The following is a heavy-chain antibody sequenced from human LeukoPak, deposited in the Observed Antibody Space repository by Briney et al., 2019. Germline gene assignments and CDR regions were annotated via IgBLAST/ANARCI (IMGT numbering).Heavy chain of an antibody. CDR3: ARWEGFSPDGYTIMRYFDL. CDR2: IYYSGST. V-gene: IGHV4-59*01. CDR1: GGSISSYY. J-gene: IGHJ2*01. D-gene: IGHD5-24*01. Sequence: SETLSLTCTVSGGSISSYYWSWIRQPPGKGLEWIGYIYYSGSTNYNPSLKSRVTISVDTSKNQFSLKLSSVTAADTAVYYCARWEGFSPDGYTIMRYFDLWGRGTLVTVSS.